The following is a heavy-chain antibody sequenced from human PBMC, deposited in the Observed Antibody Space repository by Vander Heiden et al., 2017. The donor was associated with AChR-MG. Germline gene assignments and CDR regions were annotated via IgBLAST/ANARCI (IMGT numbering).Heavy chain of an antibody. V-gene: IGHV3-48*02. CDR1: GFTFSSYS. CDR2: ISSSSSTI. CDR3: ARPCSSWSKGWFDP. Sequence: EVQLVESGGGLVQPGGSLRLSCAASGFTFSSYSMNWVRQAPGKGLEWVSYISSSSSTIYYADSGKGRFTISRDNAKNSLYLQMKSMREQDTAVYYCARPCSSWSKGWFDPWVQGPLVTVSS. J-gene: IGHJ5*02. D-gene: IGHD6-13*01.